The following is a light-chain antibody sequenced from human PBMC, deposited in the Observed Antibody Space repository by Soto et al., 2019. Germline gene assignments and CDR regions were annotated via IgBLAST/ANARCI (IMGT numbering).Light chain of an antibody. CDR1: QSISSY. Sequence: DIQTTQSPSTLSASVGDRVTITCRASQSISSYLNWYQQKPGKAPKLLIYAASSLQSGVPSRFSGSGSGTDFTLTISSLQPEDVAIYYCQKYNSGLITFGQGTRLEIK. CDR2: AAS. V-gene: IGKV1-39*01. J-gene: IGKJ5*01. CDR3: QKYNSGLIT.